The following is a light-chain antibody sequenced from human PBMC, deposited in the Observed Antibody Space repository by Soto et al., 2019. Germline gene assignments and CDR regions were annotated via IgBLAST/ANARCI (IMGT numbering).Light chain of an antibody. V-gene: IGKV3-20*01. J-gene: IGKJ1*01. CDR1: QSFAKRC. CDR2: GPS. CDR3: HQYASYPQT. Sequence: ENVLKQSPGTLSLSPRERATLSCRASQSFAKRCLAWYQQKPGQAPRLLIYGPSSRATGIPDRFSGSGSGTDFTLTISRLVPEDFAVYYCHQYASYPQTFGQGTKVEIK.